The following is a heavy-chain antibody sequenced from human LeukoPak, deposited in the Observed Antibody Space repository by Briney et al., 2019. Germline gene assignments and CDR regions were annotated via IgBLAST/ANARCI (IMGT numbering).Heavy chain of an antibody. CDR2: INTNTGNP. CDR3: ATGVSGFDP. V-gene: IGHV7-4-1*02. J-gene: IGHJ5*02. Sequence: GASVKVSCKASGYNFTTYAMNWVRQAPGQGLEWMGWINTNTGNPTYAQGFTGRFVFSLDTSVSTAYLQISSLKAEDTAVYYCATGVSGFDPWGQGTLVTVSS. CDR1: GYNFTTYA. D-gene: IGHD2-8*01.